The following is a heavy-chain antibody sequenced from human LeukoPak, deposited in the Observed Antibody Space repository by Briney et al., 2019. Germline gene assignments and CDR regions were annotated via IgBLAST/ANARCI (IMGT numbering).Heavy chain of an antibody. CDR1: GFTFDDYA. V-gene: IGHV3-9*01. Sequence: GGSLRLSCAASGFTFDDYAMHWVRQTPGKGLVWVSDISWNSATIAYADFVKGRFTISRDNAKNSLYLQMNSLRVEDTALYYCAKAGCSSTTCYDNSWGQGTLVTVSS. CDR3: AKAGCSSTTCYDNS. J-gene: IGHJ4*02. D-gene: IGHD2-2*01. CDR2: ISWNSATI.